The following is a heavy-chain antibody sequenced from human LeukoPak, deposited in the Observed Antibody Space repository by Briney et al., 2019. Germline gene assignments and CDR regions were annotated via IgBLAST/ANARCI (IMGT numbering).Heavy chain of an antibody. V-gene: IGHV3-33*06. J-gene: IGHJ4*02. CDR3: AKDAGYYYFFDY. D-gene: IGHD3-22*01. CDR2: IWYDGSNK. Sequence: GGSLRLSCAASGFTFSSYGMHWVRQASGKGLEWVAVIWYDGSNKYYADSVKGRFTISRDNSKNTLYLQMNSLRAEDTAVYYCAKDAGYYYFFDYWGQGTLVTVSS. CDR1: GFTFSSYG.